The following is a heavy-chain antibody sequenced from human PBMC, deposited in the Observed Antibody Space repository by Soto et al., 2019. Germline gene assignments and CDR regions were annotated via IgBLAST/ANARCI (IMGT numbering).Heavy chain of an antibody. D-gene: IGHD3-22*01. CDR3: ARRPARYYYDSSGYLLLGAFDI. CDR2: IYYSGST. Sequence: QLQLQESGPGLVKPSETLSLTCTVSGGSISSSSYYWGWIRQPPGKGLEWIGSIYYSGSTYYNPSLKSRVTISVDTSKNQFSLKLSSVTAADTAVYYCARRPARYYYDSSGYLLLGAFDIWGQGTMVTVSS. CDR1: GGSISSSSYY. V-gene: IGHV4-39*01. J-gene: IGHJ3*02.